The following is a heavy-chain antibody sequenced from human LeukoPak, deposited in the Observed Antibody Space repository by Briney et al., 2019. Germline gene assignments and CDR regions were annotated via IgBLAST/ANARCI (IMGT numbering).Heavy chain of an antibody. V-gene: IGHV3-33*01. CDR2: IWYDGSNK. CDR1: GFTFSSYG. Sequence: GGSLRLSCAASGFTFSSYGMHWVRQAPGKGLEWVAVIWYDGSNKYYADSVKGRFTISRDNSKNTLYLQMNSLRAEDTAVYYCARVGGSSNGGVDYWGQGTLVTVSS. D-gene: IGHD1-26*01. J-gene: IGHJ4*02. CDR3: ARVGGSSNGGVDY.